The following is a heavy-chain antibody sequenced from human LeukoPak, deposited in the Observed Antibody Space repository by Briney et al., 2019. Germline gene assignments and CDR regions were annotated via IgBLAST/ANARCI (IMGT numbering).Heavy chain of an antibody. CDR1: GFTFSSYA. J-gene: IGHJ4*02. D-gene: IGHD6-6*01. CDR3: ARLISTSSSRFSDY. CDR2: ISISGENT. V-gene: IGHV3-23*01. Sequence: GGSLRLSCAASGFTFSSYAMSWVRQAPGKGLEWVSAISISGENTYYADSVKGRFTISRDTSRNTLYLQMHSLRAEDTSVYYCARLISTSSSRFSDYWGQGTLVTVSS.